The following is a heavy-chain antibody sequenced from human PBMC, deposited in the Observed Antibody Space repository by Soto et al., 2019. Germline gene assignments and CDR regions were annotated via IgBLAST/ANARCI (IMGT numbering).Heavy chain of an antibody. D-gene: IGHD6-13*01. CDR1: RLTFSNYA. CDR2: ISGSGDTT. J-gene: IGHJ4*02. CDR3: AKADYSYSWAPGDY. V-gene: IGHV3-23*01. Sequence: HPGGSLRLSCAASRLTFSNYALNWVRQAPGKGLEWVSSISGSGDTTYYADSVKGRFTISRDNSKNTLYLQMNSLRVEDTALYYCAKADYSYSWAPGDYWGQGTLVTVSS.